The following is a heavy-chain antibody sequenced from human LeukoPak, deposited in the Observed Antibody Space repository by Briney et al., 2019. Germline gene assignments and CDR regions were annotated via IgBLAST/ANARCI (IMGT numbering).Heavy chain of an antibody. Sequence: PGGSLRLSCAASGFTFSSYEMNWVRQAPGKGLEWVSYISSSSHYIYYADSVKGRFTISRDNAKNSLYLQMNSLRAEDTAVYYCARDSSSTQQLWFVYWGQGTLVTVSS. CDR1: GFTFSSYE. CDR3: ARDSSSTQQLWFVY. J-gene: IGHJ4*02. V-gene: IGHV3-21*05. D-gene: IGHD5-18*01. CDR2: ISSSSHYI.